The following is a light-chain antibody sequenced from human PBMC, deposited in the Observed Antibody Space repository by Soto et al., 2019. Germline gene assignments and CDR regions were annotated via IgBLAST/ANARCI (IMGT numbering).Light chain of an antibody. CDR1: QSVSIY. CDR2: DAS. Sequence: EIVLTQSPVTLSLSPGERATLSCRASQSVSIYLAWYQQKPGQAPRLLIYDASNRATGIPARFSGSGSGTDFTLTISSLEPEDFAVYYCQQRSNWPLTFGPGTKVDIK. J-gene: IGKJ3*01. CDR3: QQRSNWPLT. V-gene: IGKV3-11*01.